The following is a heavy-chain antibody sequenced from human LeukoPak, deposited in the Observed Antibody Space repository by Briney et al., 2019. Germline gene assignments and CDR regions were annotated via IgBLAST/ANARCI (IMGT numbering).Heavy chain of an antibody. V-gene: IGHV4-61*01. Sequence: SETLSLTCTVSGGSVSSSYYYWNWIRQPPGKGLEWIGYVFNGGSVNYNPSLQSRVTISVDTSRNQFSLKLSSVTAADTAVYYCARGGGYDFIFGWFDPWGQGTLVTVSS. CDR3: ARGGGYDFIFGWFDP. J-gene: IGHJ5*02. D-gene: IGHD5-12*01. CDR1: GGSVSSSYYY. CDR2: VFNGGSV.